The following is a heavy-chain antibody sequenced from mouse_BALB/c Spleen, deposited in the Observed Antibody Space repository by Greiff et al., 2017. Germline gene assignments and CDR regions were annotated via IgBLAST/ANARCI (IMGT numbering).Heavy chain of an antibody. CDR1: GFSLTSYG. CDR3: AMYDYDRGGLDY. D-gene: IGHD2-4*01. J-gene: IGHJ2*01. CDR2: IWAGGST. Sequence: VQVVESGPGLVAPSQSLSITCTVSGFSLTSYGVHWVRQPPGKGLEWLGVIWAGGSTNYNSALMSRLSISKDNSKSQVFLKMNSLQTDDTAMYYCAMYDYDRGGLDYWGQGTTLTVSS. V-gene: IGHV2-9*02.